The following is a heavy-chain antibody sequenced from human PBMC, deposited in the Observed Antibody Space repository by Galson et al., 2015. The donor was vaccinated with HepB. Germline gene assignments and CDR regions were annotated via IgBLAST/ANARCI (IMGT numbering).Heavy chain of an antibody. CDR1: GFTFSNYG. Sequence: SLRLSCAASGFTFSNYGMHWVRQAPGKGLEWVTFIRYDGSSKYFADSVKGRFTISKDNSKNMLYLQMNSLRPEDTAVYYCVKDGGDWYHFDYWGQGAQVTVSS. J-gene: IGHJ4*02. V-gene: IGHV3-30*02. CDR3: VKDGGDWYHFDY. D-gene: IGHD3-9*01. CDR2: IRYDGSSK.